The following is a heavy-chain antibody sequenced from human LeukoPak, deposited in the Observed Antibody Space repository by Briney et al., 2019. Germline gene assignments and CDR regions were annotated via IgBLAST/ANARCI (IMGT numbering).Heavy chain of an antibody. V-gene: IGHV4-31*03. CDR3: ARYCSSTNCYKGGFDP. CDR2: IYYSGST. Sequence: PSQTLSLTCTVSGGSISSGGYYWSWIRQHPGKGLEWIGYIYYSGSTYSNPSLKSRVTISVDTSKNQFSLNLCSVTAADTAVYYCARYCSSTNCYKGGFDPWGQGTLVTVSS. CDR1: GGSISSGGYY. J-gene: IGHJ5*02. D-gene: IGHD2-2*02.